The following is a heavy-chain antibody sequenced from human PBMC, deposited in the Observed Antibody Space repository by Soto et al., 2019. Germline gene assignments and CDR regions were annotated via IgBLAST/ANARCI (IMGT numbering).Heavy chain of an antibody. CDR2: VKSKNDGGTT. D-gene: IGHD3-22*01. CDR3: TTDSYITSIIVRFDY. CDR1: GFTFSDPY. J-gene: IGHJ4*01. V-gene: IGHV3-15*07. Sequence: GGSLRLSSAASGFTFSDPYMDWVRQAPGKGLEWVGRVKSKNDGGTTDFAAPVKGRFAISRDDSKNMVYLEMNSLQTEDTAIYYCTTDSYITSIIVRFDYWGHGTLVTVSS.